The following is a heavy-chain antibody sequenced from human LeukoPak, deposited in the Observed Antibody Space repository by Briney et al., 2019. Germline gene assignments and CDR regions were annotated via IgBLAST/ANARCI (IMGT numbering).Heavy chain of an antibody. CDR2: ISSSGTTI. CDR1: GFTFGTYE. D-gene: IGHD5-18*01. V-gene: IGHV3-48*03. J-gene: IGHJ6*03. CDR3: ASPSGSAFGERGYEVWYYMDV. Sequence: GGSLRLSCAASGFTFGTYEMNWVRQAPGKGLEWVSYISSSGTTIYYADSVKGRFTVSRDNAKNSLFLQMNSLRAEDTAVYYCASPSGSAFGERGYEVWYYMDVWGKGTTVTISS.